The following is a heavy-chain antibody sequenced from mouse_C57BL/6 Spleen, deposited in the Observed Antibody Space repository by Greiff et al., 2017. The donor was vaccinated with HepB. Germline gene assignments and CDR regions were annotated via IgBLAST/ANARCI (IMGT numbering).Heavy chain of an antibody. V-gene: IGHV1-72*01. D-gene: IGHD2-2*01. J-gene: IGHJ4*01. CDR1: GYTFTSYW. Sequence: QVQLQQPGAELVKPGASVKLSCKASGYTFTSYWMHWVKQRPGRGLEWIGRIDPNSGGTKYNEKFKSKATLTVDKPASTAYMQLSSLTSEDSAVYYCARGWLRRNYYAMDYWGQGTSVTVAS. CDR3: ARGWLRRNYYAMDY. CDR2: IDPNSGGT.